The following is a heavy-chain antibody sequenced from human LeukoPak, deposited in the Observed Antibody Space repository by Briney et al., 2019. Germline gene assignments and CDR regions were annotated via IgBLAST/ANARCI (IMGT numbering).Heavy chain of an antibody. Sequence: ASVKVSCKVSGYSLSEISVHWIRQVPGRGLEWMGSFETEDGEPLYAQKFQGRVTMTEDTSTDTAYMELSSLRSEDTAVYYCATNNYVFDRERGGAFDIWGQGTMVTVSS. CDR2: FETEDGEP. CDR1: GYSLSEIS. CDR3: ATNNYVFDRERGGAFDI. D-gene: IGHD3-16*01. J-gene: IGHJ3*02. V-gene: IGHV1-24*01.